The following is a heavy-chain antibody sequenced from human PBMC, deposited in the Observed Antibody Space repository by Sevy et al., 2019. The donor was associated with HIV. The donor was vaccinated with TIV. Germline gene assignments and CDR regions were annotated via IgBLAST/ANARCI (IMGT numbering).Heavy chain of an antibody. CDR1: GGSISSSSYY. J-gene: IGHJ2*01. CDR3: ARATYYYDSSGYPLDWYFDL. D-gene: IGHD3-22*01. V-gene: IGHV4-39*01. Sequence: SETLSLTCTVSGGSISSSSYYWGWIRQPPGKGLEWIGNIYYSGSTYYNPSLNSRVTISVDTSKNQFSLKLSSVTAAETAVYYCARATYYYDSSGYPLDWYFDLWGRGTLVTVSS. CDR2: IYYSGST.